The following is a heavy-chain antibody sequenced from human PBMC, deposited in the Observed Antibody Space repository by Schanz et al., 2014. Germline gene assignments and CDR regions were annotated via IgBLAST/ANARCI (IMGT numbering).Heavy chain of an antibody. CDR3: ARAKRFGDMDV. V-gene: IGHV1-8*01. J-gene: IGHJ6*02. D-gene: IGHD3-10*01. CDR1: GYNITSND. Sequence: QVQLVQSGAEMKKPGASVKVSCKASGYNITSNDVTWVRQATGQGLEWMGWMNPNSGNTGYAQKLQGRVTLTTDTSTSTAYMELRNLRSDDTAVYYCARAKRFGDMDVWGQGTTVTVSS. CDR2: MNPNSGNT.